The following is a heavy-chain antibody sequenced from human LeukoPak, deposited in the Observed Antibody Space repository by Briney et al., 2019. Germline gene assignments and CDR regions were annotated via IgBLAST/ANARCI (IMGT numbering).Heavy chain of an antibody. D-gene: IGHD6-13*01. Sequence: PGGSLRLSCAASGFTFSYYGMHWVRQAPGKGLEWVSAISGSGGSTYYADSVKGRFTISRDNSKNTQYLQMNSLRAEDTAVYYCAKGPGYSSSWYIFDYWGQGTLVTVSS. CDR2: ISGSGGST. CDR3: AKGPGYSSSWYIFDY. J-gene: IGHJ4*02. CDR1: GFTFSYYG. V-gene: IGHV3-23*01.